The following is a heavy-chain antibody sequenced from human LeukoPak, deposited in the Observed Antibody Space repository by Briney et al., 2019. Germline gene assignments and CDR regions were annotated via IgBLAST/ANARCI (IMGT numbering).Heavy chain of an antibody. CDR1: GGSISSGGYY. Sequence: PSQTLPLTCTVSGGSISSGGYYWSWIRQHPGKGLEWIGYIYYSGSTYYNPSLKSRVTISVDTSKNQFSLKLSSVTAADTAVYYCARGYSYGGPFDYWGQGTLVTVSS. CDR3: ARGYSYGGPFDY. J-gene: IGHJ4*02. V-gene: IGHV4-31*03. D-gene: IGHD5-18*01. CDR2: IYYSGST.